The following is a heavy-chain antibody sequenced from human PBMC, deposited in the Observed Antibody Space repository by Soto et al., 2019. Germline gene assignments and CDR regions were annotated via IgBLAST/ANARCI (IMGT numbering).Heavy chain of an antibody. V-gene: IGHV1-69*12. CDR3: AVGNHGWLQLWYFEL. CDR2: IIPIFGTV. Sequence: QVQLVQSGAEVKKPGSSVKVSCKASGGTFSNYPISWVRQAPGQGLEWMGGIIPIFGTVNYAQKFQGRVTITADESTSTGYMELRRLRSEDTAVYYWAVGNHGWLQLWYFELWGRGTLVTVSS. CDR1: GGTFSNYP. D-gene: IGHD5-12*01. J-gene: IGHJ2*01.